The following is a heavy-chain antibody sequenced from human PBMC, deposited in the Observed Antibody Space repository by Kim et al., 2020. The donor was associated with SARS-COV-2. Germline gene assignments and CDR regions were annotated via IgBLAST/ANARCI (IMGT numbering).Heavy chain of an antibody. CDR2: IYYSGST. V-gene: IGHV4-59*13. CDR1: GGSISSYY. Sequence: SETLSLTCTVSGGSISSYYWSWIRQPPGKGLEWIGYIYYSGSTNYNPSLKSRVTISVDTSKNQFSLKLSSVTAADTAVYYCARDRTLTYCSGGSCREYAFDIWGQGTMVTVSS. CDR3: ARDRTLTYCSGGSCREYAFDI. J-gene: IGHJ3*02. D-gene: IGHD2-15*01.